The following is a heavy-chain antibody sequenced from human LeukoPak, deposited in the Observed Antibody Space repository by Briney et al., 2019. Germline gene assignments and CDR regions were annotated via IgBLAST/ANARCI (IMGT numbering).Heavy chain of an antibody. V-gene: IGHV1-18*01. CDR2: ISAYNGNT. Sequence: ASVKVSCKASGYTFTSYGISWVRQAPGQGLEWMGWISAYNGNTNYAQKLQGRVTMTTDTSTSTAYMELGSLRSDDTAVYYCARDSENWNRRYYFDYWGQGTLVTVSS. CDR3: ARDSENWNRRYYFDY. J-gene: IGHJ4*02. D-gene: IGHD1-1*01. CDR1: GYTFTSYG.